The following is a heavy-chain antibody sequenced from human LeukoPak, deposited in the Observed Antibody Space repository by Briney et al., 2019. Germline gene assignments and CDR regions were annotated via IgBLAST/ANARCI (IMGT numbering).Heavy chain of an antibody. CDR3: AKVGFGELRPKNYYYYMDV. J-gene: IGHJ6*03. D-gene: IGHD3-10*01. Sequence: GGSLRLSCAASGFTFSSYVMHWVRQDPGKGQEWVAIISYDGSNEYYADSVKGRFTISRDNSKNTLYLQMNSLRAEDTAVYYCAKVGFGELRPKNYYYYMDVWGKGTTVTVSS. V-gene: IGHV3-30*04. CDR2: ISYDGSNE. CDR1: GFTFSSYV.